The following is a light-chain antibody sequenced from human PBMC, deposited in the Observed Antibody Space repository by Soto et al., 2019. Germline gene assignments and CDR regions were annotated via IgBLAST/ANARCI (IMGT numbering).Light chain of an antibody. V-gene: IGLV2-14*01. CDR2: DVS. J-gene: IGLJ2*01. CDR3: RPYTTRSPRV. Sequence: QSVLTQPASVSGSPGQSITISCTGTSSDVGGYNYVSWYQQHPGKAPKLMIYDVSNRPSGVSNRFSGSKSGNTASLTISGLPAEDGPDYYSRPYTTRSPRVFGGGTKLPVL. CDR1: SSDVGGYNY.